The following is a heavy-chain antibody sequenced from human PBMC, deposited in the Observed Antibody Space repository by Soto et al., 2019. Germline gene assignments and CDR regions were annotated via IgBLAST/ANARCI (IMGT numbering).Heavy chain of an antibody. J-gene: IGHJ6*02. Sequence: SVKVSCKAAGGTFSSYAISWVRQAPGQGLEWMGGIIPIFGTANYAQKFQGRVTITADESTSTAYMELSSLRSEDTAVYYCARGALNYYDSSGYYPDYYYGMDVWGQGTTVTVSS. CDR1: GGTFSSYA. V-gene: IGHV1-69*13. D-gene: IGHD3-22*01. CDR3: ARGALNYYDSSGYYPDYYYGMDV. CDR2: IIPIFGTA.